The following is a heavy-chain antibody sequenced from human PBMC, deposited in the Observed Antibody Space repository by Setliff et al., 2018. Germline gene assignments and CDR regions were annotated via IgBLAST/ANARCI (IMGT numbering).Heavy chain of an antibody. J-gene: IGHJ4*02. CDR1: GASISGDSFY. Sequence: SETLSLTCTVSGASISGDSFYWAWIRQPPGKGLEWIGSVLYSGTTFYNPSLKSPVTISVDTSNNQFSLKLKSVTAADTAVYYCARTGTYRYFDSWGQGTRVTVSS. CDR3: ARTGTYRYFDS. CDR2: VLYSGTT. D-gene: IGHD1-1*01. V-gene: IGHV4-39*01.